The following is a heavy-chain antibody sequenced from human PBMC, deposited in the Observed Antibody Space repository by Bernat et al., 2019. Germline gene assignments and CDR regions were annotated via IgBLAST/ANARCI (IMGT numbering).Heavy chain of an antibody. J-gene: IGHJ6*03. V-gene: IGHV4-39*01. D-gene: IGHD3-10*01. Sequence: QVQLQESGPRLLKPSETLSLTCTVSGESITSKNYYWGWIRQPPGKELEWIASMYYTGNSFYRPSLESRVAISVATSKNQVSLKLNSVTAADTAVYYCARRPMERTLSYVDVWGKGTTVTVSS. CDR3: ARRPMERTLSYVDV. CDR1: GESITSKNYY. CDR2: MYYTGNS.